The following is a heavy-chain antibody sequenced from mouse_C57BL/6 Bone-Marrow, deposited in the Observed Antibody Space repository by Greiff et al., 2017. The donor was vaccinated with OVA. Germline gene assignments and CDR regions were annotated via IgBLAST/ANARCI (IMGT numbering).Heavy chain of an antibody. Sequence: QVQLQQPGAELVKPGASVKVSCKASGYTFTSYWMHWVKQRPGQGLEWIGRFHPSDSDTNYNQKFKGKATLTVDKSSSTAYMQLSSLTSEDSAVYYCAIGDYDENYAMDYWGQGTSVTVSS. CDR2: FHPSDSDT. CDR1: GYTFTSYW. D-gene: IGHD2-4*01. CDR3: AIGDYDENYAMDY. V-gene: IGHV1-74*01. J-gene: IGHJ4*01.